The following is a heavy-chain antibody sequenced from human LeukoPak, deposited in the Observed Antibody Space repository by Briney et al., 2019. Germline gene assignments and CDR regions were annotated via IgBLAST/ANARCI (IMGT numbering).Heavy chain of an antibody. CDR2: IRYDGSNK. V-gene: IGHV3-30*02. CDR3: ANSHIKSPVTWPYSSSDPYFDY. Sequence: GGSLRLSCAASGFTFSSYGMHWVRQAPGKGLEWVAFIRYDGSNKYYADSVKGRFTISRDNSKNTLYLQMNSLRAEDMAVYYCANSHIKSPVTWPYSSSDPYFDYWGQGTLVTVSS. CDR1: GFTFSSYG. J-gene: IGHJ4*02. D-gene: IGHD6-6*01.